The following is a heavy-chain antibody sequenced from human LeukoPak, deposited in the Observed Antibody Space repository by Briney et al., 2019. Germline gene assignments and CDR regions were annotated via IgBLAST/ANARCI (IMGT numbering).Heavy chain of an antibody. Sequence: GGSLRLSCAASGFTFSSYSMNWVRQAPGKGLEWVSYISSSSSTIYYADSVKGRFTISRDNAKNSLYLQMNSLRAEDTAVYYCARDSYSPGIPNRNWGQGTLVTVSS. V-gene: IGHV3-48*01. CDR1: GFTFSSYS. CDR3: ARDSYSPGIPNRN. D-gene: IGHD1-14*01. CDR2: ISSSSSTI. J-gene: IGHJ4*02.